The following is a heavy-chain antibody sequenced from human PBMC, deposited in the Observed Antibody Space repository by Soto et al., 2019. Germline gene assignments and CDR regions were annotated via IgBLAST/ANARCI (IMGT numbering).Heavy chain of an antibody. CDR2: INHSGST. D-gene: IGHD3-10*01. Sequence: PSDTLSLTCAVYGGSFSGYYWSWIRQPPGKGLEWIGEINHSGSTNYNPSLKSRVTISVDTSKNQFSLKLSSVSAADTVVYYCARMGATYGSGRMDVWGKGTTVTVSS. V-gene: IGHV4-34*01. J-gene: IGHJ6*04. CDR1: GGSFSGYY. CDR3: ARMGATYGSGRMDV.